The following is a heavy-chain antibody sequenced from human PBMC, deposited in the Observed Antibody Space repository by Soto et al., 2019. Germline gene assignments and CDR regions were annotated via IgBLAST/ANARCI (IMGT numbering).Heavy chain of an antibody. V-gene: IGHV5-10-1*01. CDR1: GYSFTSYW. J-gene: IGHJ5*02. CDR2: IDPSDSYT. D-gene: IGHD2-2*01. CDR3: ARGISSTSGFEWFDP. Sequence: GESLKISCKGSGYSFTSYWISWVRQMPGKGLEWMGRIDPSDSYTNYSPSFQGHVTISADKSISTAYLQWSSLKASDTAMYYCARGISSTSGFEWFDPWGQGTLVTV.